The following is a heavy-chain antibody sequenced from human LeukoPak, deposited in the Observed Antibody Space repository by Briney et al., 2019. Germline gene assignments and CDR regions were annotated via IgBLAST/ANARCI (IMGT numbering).Heavy chain of an antibody. D-gene: IGHD5-18*01. V-gene: IGHV3-30*04. CDR3: ATRGYSYGYNADYFDY. CDR2: ISYDGSNK. CDR1: GFTFSSYA. J-gene: IGHJ4*02. Sequence: VGSLRLSCAASGFTFSSYAMHWVRQAPGKGLEWVAVISYDGSNKYYADSVKGRFTISRDNSKNTLYLQMNSLRAEDTAVYYCATRGYSYGYNADYFDYWGQGTLVTVSS.